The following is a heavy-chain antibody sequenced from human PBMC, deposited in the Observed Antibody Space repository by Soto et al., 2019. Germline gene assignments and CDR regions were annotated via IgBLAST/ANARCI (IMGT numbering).Heavy chain of an antibody. CDR2: MNPNSGNT. CDR3: ARAIGMKQQLIDY. J-gene: IGHJ4*02. D-gene: IGHD6-13*01. CDR1: GYTFTSYD. V-gene: IGHV1-8*01. Sequence: VASVKVSCKASGYTFTSYDINWVRQATGQGLEWMGWMNPNSGNTGYAQKFQGRVTMTRNTSISTAYMELSSLRSEDTAVYYCARAIGMKQQLIDYWGQGTLGTVSS.